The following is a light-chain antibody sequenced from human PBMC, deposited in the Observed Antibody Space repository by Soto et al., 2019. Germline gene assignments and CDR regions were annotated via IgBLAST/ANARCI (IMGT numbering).Light chain of an antibody. V-gene: IGKV3-20*01. Sequence: EIVLTLSPGPLSLSPGERATLSCRARQSFSSSYLAWYQQKPGQAPRLLIYGASIRATGIPDRFSGSGSGTDFTVTISSLEPEDFAVDYCQHYGSALFTFGPGTKVDVK. CDR1: QSFSSSY. CDR2: GAS. J-gene: IGKJ3*01. CDR3: QHYGSALFT.